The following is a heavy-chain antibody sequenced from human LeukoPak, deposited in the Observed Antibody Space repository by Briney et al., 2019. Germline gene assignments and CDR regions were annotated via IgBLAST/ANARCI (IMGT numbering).Heavy chain of an antibody. CDR1: XXXXXXXY. Sequence: YXXXXXXXYWSWIRQPPGKGLEWIGEIYHSGSTNYNPSLKSRGTISVDKCXNKCSQKLSYVTAEDKAVYYLARQARTALDYWGQGTLVTVSS. J-gene: IGHJ4*02. D-gene: IGHD1-1*01. CDR3: ARQARTALDY. CDR2: IYHSGST. V-gene: IGHV4-34*01.